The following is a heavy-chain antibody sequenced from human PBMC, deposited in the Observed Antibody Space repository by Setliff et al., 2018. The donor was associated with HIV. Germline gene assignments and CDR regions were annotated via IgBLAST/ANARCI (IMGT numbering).Heavy chain of an antibody. J-gene: IGHJ3*02. CDR1: GGTFSSYA. V-gene: IGHV1-69*06. Sequence: ASVKVSCKASGGTFSSYAISWVRQAPGGLEWMGGIIPIFGTANYAQKFQGRFTITADTSTNTAFMELTSLTSEDTAFYYCARAYRPRALDIWGQGTMVTVSS. CDR3: ARAYRPRALDI. CDR2: IIPIFGTA. D-gene: IGHD1-26*01.